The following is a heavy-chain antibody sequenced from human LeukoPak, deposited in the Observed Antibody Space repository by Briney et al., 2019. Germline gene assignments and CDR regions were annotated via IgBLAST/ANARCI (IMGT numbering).Heavy chain of an antibody. CDR3: AKSGYNRFDY. J-gene: IGHJ4*02. CDR1: GFTFSSYA. D-gene: IGHD5-24*01. CDR2: ISGSGSGGST. V-gene: IGHV3-23*01. Sequence: GGSLRLSCTASGFTFSSYAMHWVRQAPGKGLEWVSNISGSGSGGSTYYVDSVKGRFTISRDNSKNTLYLQVNSLRAEDTAVYYCAKSGYNRFDYWGQGTLVTVSS.